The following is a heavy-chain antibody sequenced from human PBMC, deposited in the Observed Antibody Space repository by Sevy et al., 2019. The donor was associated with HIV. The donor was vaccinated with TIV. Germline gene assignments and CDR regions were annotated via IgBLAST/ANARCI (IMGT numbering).Heavy chain of an antibody. D-gene: IGHD3-10*01. J-gene: IGHJ5*02. Sequence: ASVKVSCKASGYTFTGYYMHWVRQAPGQGLEWMGWINPNSGGTNYAQKFQGRVTMTRDTSISTAYMELSRLGSDDTAVYYCARDFHNYYGSGRRFDPWGQGTLVTVSS. V-gene: IGHV1-2*02. CDR1: GYTFTGYY. CDR3: ARDFHNYYGSGRRFDP. CDR2: INPNSGGT.